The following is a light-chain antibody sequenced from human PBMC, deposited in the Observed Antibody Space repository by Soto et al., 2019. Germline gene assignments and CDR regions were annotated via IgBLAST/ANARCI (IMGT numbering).Light chain of an antibody. CDR1: SSDVGGYEY. Sequence: QSALTQPASVSGSPGQSITISCTGTSSDVGGYEYVSWYQQHPGKAPKLMIYEVSDRPSGVSSRFSGSKSGNTASLTISGLQAEDEADYYCSSYRGGSTYVFGTGTKVTVL. V-gene: IGLV2-14*01. CDR2: EVS. CDR3: SSYRGGSTYV. J-gene: IGLJ1*01.